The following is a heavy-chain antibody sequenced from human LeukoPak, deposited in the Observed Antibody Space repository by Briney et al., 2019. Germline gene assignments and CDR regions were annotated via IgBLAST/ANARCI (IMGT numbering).Heavy chain of an antibody. J-gene: IGHJ4*02. CDR2: IIPILGIA. CDR1: VGTFSRYA. V-gene: IGHV1-69*04. D-gene: IGHD1-26*01. CDR3: ARGRVEDTKGYFDS. Sequence: SVKVSFKATVGTFSRYAISSVGQAPGQGLEWMGRIIPILGIANYAQKFQGRVTITADKSTSTSYMELSSLRSEDTAVYYCARGRVEDTKGYFDSRGQGSLVTVSS.